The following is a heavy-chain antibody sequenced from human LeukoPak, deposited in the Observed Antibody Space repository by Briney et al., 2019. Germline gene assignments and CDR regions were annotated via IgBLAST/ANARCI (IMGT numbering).Heavy chain of an antibody. CDR3: AKGKAQLDY. CDR2: ISDSGGST. V-gene: IGHV3-23*01. D-gene: IGHD6-13*01. Sequence: GGSLRLSCAASGFTFSSYAMSWVRQAPGKGLEWVSAISDSGGSTYYADSVKGRFTISKDNSKNTLYLQMNSLRAEDTALYYCAKGKAQLDYWGQGTLVTVSS. J-gene: IGHJ4*02. CDR1: GFTFSSYA.